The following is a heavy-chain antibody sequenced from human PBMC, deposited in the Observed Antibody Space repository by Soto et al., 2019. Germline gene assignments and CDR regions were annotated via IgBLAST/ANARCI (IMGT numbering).Heavy chain of an antibody. CDR1: GFTFSSYW. CDR2: INNDGSST. J-gene: IGHJ4*02. D-gene: IGHD3-10*01. V-gene: IGHV3-74*01. CDR3: ASGGVAGSGTFYNDY. Sequence: EVQLVESGGGLVQPGGSLRLSWAASGFTFSSYWMHWVRQAPGKGLVWVSRINNDGSSTSYADSVKGRLTISRDNAKNTLYLQVNSPRAEDTAVYYCASGGVAGSGTFYNDYWGRGTLVTVSS.